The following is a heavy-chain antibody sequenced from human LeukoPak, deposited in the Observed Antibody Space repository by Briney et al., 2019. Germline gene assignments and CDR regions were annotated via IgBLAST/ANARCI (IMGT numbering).Heavy chain of an antibody. CDR2: IYYSGST. J-gene: IGHJ4*02. V-gene: IGHV4-59*12. CDR1: GGSITTYY. CDR3: ARGRWPSGSDY. Sequence: SETLSLTCNVSGGSITTYYWSWIRQPPGKGLEWIGDIYYSGSTNYNASLKSRVTISVDTSKNQFSLKLSSVTAADTAVYYCARGRWPSGSDYWGQGTLVTVSS. D-gene: IGHD2-15*01.